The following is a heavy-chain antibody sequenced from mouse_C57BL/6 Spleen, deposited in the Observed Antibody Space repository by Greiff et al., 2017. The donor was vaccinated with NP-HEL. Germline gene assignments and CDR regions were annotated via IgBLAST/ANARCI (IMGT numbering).Heavy chain of an antibody. D-gene: IGHD2-1*01. CDR3: ARGGLYYGNPAYAMDY. Sequence: VQLQQPGAELVMPGASVKLSCKASGYTFTSYWMHWVKQRPGQGLEWIGEIDPSDSYTNYNQKFKGKSTLTVDKSSRTASMQRRSLTAEDSAVYYCARGGLYYGNPAYAMDYWGQGTSVTVSS. J-gene: IGHJ4*01. V-gene: IGHV1-69*01. CDR2: IDPSDSYT. CDR1: GYTFTSYW.